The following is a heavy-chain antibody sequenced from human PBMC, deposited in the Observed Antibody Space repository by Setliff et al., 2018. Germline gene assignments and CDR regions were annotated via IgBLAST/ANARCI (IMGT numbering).Heavy chain of an antibody. Sequence: PGGSLRLSCVASSFNLANYAVTWVRQAPGKGLEWVSSISSSSSYIYYADSVKGRFTISRDNAKNSLSLQMNSLRAEDTSVYYCARDVFDFRTGQGGPWGQGTRVTVSS. D-gene: IGHD3-3*01. V-gene: IGHV3-21*01. CDR1: SFNLANYA. CDR2: ISSSSSYI. J-gene: IGHJ5*02. CDR3: ARDVFDFRTGQGGP.